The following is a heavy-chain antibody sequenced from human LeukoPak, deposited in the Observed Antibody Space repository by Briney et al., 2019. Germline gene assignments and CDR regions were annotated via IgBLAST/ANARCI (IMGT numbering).Heavy chain of an antibody. CDR1: GDSVSSNSAD. CDR2: TYYRSKWYN. CDR3: ARQNNTYHHYNLGWFDP. V-gene: IGHV6-1*01. D-gene: IGHD5-24*01. J-gene: IGHJ5*02. Sequence: SQTLSLTCAISGDSVSSNSADWNWIGQSPSRGLEWLGRTYYRSKWYNDYAVSVKSRITINPDTSKNQLSLQLSSVTPEDTAVYYCARQNNTYHHYNLGWFDPWGQGTLVTVSS.